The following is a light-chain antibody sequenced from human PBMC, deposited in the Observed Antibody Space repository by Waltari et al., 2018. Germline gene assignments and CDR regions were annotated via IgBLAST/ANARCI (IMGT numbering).Light chain of an antibody. CDR1: QSLVHSDGKTY. CDR2: KVS. V-gene: IGKV2-30*02. J-gene: IGKJ1*01. CDR3: MQGTHWPPWT. Sequence: DVVMTQSPLSLPVTLGQPASISCKSSQSLVHSDGKTYLNWFQQRPGQSPRRLIYKVSNRDSGVPDRLSGSGSGTDFTLKISRVEAEDVGVYYCMQGTHWPPWTFGQGTKVEIK.